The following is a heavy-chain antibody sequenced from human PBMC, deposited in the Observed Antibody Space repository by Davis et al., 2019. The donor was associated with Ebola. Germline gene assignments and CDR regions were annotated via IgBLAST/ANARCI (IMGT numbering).Heavy chain of an antibody. Sequence: ASVKVSCKASGYTFTGYYMHWVRQAPGQGLEWMGRINPNSGGTNYAQKFQGRVTMTRDTSTSTAYMEINRLSSDDTAVYFYARGGITMTVVPRDYYYGLDVWGQGTTVTVSS. J-gene: IGHJ6*02. D-gene: IGHD3-22*01. CDR1: GYTFTGYY. CDR2: INPNSGGT. V-gene: IGHV1-2*06. CDR3: ARGGITMTVVPRDYYYGLDV.